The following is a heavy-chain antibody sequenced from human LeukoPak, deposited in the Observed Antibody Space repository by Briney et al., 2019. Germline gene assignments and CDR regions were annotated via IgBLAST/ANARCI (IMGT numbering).Heavy chain of an antibody. D-gene: IGHD6-19*01. Sequence: GGSLRLSCAASGFTVSSNYMSWVRQAPGKGLEWVSAISGSGGSTYYADSVKGRFTISRDNSKNTLYLQMNSLRAEDTAVYYCATAVASSSGWYADYWGQGTLVTVSS. J-gene: IGHJ4*02. V-gene: IGHV3-23*01. CDR2: ISGSGGST. CDR3: ATAVASSSGWYADY. CDR1: GFTVSSNY.